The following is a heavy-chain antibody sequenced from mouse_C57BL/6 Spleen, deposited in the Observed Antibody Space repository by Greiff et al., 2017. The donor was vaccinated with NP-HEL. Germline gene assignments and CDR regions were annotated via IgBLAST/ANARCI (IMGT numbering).Heavy chain of an antibody. J-gene: IGHJ1*03. D-gene: IGHD1-1*01. V-gene: IGHV1-82*01. Sequence: QVQLQQSGPELVKPGASVKISCKASGYAFSSSWMNWVKQRPGKGLEWIGRIYPGDGDTNYNGKFKGKATLTADKSSSTAYMQLSSLTSEVSAVYFCARSGGSVVAKDFDVWGTGTTVTVSS. CDR2: IYPGDGDT. CDR1: GYAFSSSW. CDR3: ARSGGSVVAKDFDV.